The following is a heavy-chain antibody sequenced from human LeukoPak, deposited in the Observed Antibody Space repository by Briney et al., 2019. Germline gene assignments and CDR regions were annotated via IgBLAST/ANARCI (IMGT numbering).Heavy chain of an antibody. V-gene: IGHV1-46*01. CDR1: GYTFTSDY. CDR3: ARDWRLRSRGEGYYYYMDV. Sequence: ASVKASCKXSGYTFTSDYMHWVRQAPGQGLEWMGIINPSGGSTSYAQKFQGRVTMTRDTSTSTVYMELSSLRSEDTAVYYCARDWRLRSRGEGYYYYMDVWGKGTTVTVSS. J-gene: IGHJ6*03. D-gene: IGHD5-12*01. CDR2: INPSGGST.